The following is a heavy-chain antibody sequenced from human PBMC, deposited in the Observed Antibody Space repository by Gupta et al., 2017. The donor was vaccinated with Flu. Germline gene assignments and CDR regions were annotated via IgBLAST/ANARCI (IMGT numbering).Heavy chain of an antibody. J-gene: IGHJ5*02. CDR1: GFTLSDSA. V-gene: IGHV3-73*02. CDR3: TDSNAVSTS. Sequence: EVKLVESGGGSVQPGGALKLPCAASGFTLSDSAMRWVRQVPGKGLEWVGRIRSKANNYATTYAASVKGRFTIFRDDSKSTAYLQMNSLKTDDTAVYYCTDSNAVSTSWGQGTLVTVSS. CDR2: IRSKANNYAT. D-gene: IGHD1-1*01.